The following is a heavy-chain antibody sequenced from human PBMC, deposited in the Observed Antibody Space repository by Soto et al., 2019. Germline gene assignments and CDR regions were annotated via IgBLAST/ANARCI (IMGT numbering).Heavy chain of an antibody. Sequence: QITLKESGPTLVKPTQTLTLTCTFSGFSLSTSGVSVGWIRQPPGKALEWLALIYWDDDKRYSPSLKSRLTITKDTAKNQVVLRMTNMDPVDTATYYCAHSRGGGDCLRSYPSHYYYGMDVWGQGTTVTVSS. CDR3: AHSRGGGDCLRSYPSHYYYGMDV. CDR2: IYWDDDK. CDR1: GFSLSTSGVS. D-gene: IGHD2-21*02. J-gene: IGHJ6*02. V-gene: IGHV2-5*02.